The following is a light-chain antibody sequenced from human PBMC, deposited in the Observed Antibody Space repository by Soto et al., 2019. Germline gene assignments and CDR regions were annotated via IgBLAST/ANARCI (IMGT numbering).Light chain of an antibody. Sequence: ELVLTQSPGTLSLSPGERATLSCRASQSVSSSFLGWYQQKPGQAPRLLIYGASSRATGIPDSFSGSGSGTDFTLTISRVEPEDFAVYYCQYYGGSPRTFGQGTKVEI. J-gene: IGKJ1*01. CDR3: QYYGGSPRT. V-gene: IGKV3-20*01. CDR1: QSVSSSF. CDR2: GAS.